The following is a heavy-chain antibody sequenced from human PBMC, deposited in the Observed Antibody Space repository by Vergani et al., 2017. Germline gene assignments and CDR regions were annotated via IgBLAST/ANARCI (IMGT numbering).Heavy chain of an antibody. CDR2: IWYDGSNE. D-gene: IGHD5-12*01. CDR3: AKDYNIMGALHY. CDR1: GFTLSSHA. Sequence: QVQLEESGGGVVQPGRSLRLSCAGSGFTLSSHAMHWVRQAPGKGLEWVAFIWYDGSNEYYADSVKGRFTISRDNSKNTLYLQMNNLRAADTGVYYCAKDYNIMGALHYWGQGTLVAVSS. J-gene: IGHJ4*02. V-gene: IGHV3-33*06.